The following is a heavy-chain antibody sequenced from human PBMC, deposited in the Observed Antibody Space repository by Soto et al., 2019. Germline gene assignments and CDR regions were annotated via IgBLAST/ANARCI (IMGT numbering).Heavy chain of an antibody. D-gene: IGHD6-19*01. CDR1: GFTFSSYA. CDR2: ISYDGSNK. V-gene: IGHV3-30-3*01. Sequence: QVQLVESGGGVVQPGRSLRLSCAASGFTFSSYAMHWVRQAPGKGLEWVAVISYDGSNKYYADSVKGRFTISRDNSKNTLYLQMNSLRAEDTAVYYCARDRGYSSGWYEETNQKYNWFDPWGQGTLVTVSS. J-gene: IGHJ5*02. CDR3: ARDRGYSSGWYEETNQKYNWFDP.